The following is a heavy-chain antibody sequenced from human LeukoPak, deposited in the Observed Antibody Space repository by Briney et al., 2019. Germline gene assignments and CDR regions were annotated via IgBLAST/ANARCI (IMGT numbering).Heavy chain of an antibody. CDR2: VYHSGST. CDR1: GGSISSSNW. Sequence: PSGTLSLTCAVSGGSISSSNWWRWVRQPPRKGLEWIGEVYHSGSTNYNPSLKSRVTMSVDKSKNQFSLKLSSVTAADTAVYYCARGGGVTYYDSTGYLWYFDYWGQGTLVTVSS. V-gene: IGHV4-4*02. J-gene: IGHJ4*02. D-gene: IGHD3-22*01. CDR3: ARGGGVTYYDSTGYLWYFDY.